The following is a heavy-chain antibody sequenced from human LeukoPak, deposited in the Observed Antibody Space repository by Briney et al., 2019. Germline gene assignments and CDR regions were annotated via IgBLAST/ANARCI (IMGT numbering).Heavy chain of an antibody. Sequence: PGGPLRLSCAASGFTFSSYSMNWVRQAPGKGLEWVSSISSSSSYIYYADSVKGRFTISRDNAKNSLYLQMNSLRAEDTAVYYCARDYSSSWSSGYYGMDVWGQGTTVTVSS. CDR1: GFTFSSYS. V-gene: IGHV3-21*01. D-gene: IGHD6-13*01. CDR3: ARDYSSSWSSGYYGMDV. J-gene: IGHJ6*02. CDR2: ISSSSSYI.